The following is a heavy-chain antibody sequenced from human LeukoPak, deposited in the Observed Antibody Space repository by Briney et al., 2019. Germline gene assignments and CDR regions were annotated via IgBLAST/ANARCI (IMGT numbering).Heavy chain of an antibody. CDR3: ARAYSYGLFDY. CDR2: IYYSGST. CDR1: GGSISSSSYY. V-gene: IGHV4-39*07. D-gene: IGHD5-18*01. J-gene: IGHJ4*02. Sequence: SETLSPTCTVSGGSISSSSYYWGWIRQPPGKGLEWIGSIYYSGSTYYNPSLKSRVTISVDTSKNQFSLKLSSVTAADTAVYYCARAYSYGLFDYWGQGTLVTVSS.